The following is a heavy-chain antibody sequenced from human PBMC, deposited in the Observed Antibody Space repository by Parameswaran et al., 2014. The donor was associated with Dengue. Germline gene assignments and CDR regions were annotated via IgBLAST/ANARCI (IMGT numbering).Heavy chain of an antibody. V-gene: IGHV4-34*01. CDR2: INHSGST. D-gene: IGHD2-15*01. CDR1: GGSFSGYY. Sequence: ASETLSLTCAVYGGSFSGYYWSWIRQPPGKGLEWIGEINHSGSTNYNPSLKSRVTISVDTSKNQFSLKLSSVTAADTAVYYCARGGADLVVAATPFYYYYGMDVWGQGTTVTVSS. J-gene: IGHJ6*02. CDR3: ARGGADLVVAATPFYYYYGMDV.